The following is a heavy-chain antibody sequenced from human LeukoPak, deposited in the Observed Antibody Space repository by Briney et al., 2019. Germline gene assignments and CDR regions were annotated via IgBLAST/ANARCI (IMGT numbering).Heavy chain of an antibody. CDR3: ARVLHLYYDFWSGFDAFDI. V-gene: IGHV4-34*01. CDR2: INHSGST. J-gene: IGHJ3*02. Sequence: SETLSLTCAVYGGSFSGYYWSWIRQPPGKGLDWIGEINHSGSTNYNPSLKSRVTISVDTSKNQFSLKLSSVTAADTAVYYCARVLHLYYDFWSGFDAFDIWGQGTMVTVSS. CDR1: GGSFSGYY. D-gene: IGHD3-3*01.